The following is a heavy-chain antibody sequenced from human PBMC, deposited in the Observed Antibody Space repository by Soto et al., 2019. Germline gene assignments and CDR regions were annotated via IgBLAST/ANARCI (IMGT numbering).Heavy chain of an antibody. Sequence: EVHVLESGGGLVQPGGSLRLSCAASGFTFNTYALSWVRQAPGKGLELVLGISGSGSNTFYGHAVKGRFTIPRDNSKDTLYLQMNTLRVEDTAVYYCAKGSALAATGGWDWFDSWGQGTLVTVSA. CDR3: AKGSALAATGGWDWFDS. CDR1: GFTFNTYA. J-gene: IGHJ5*01. CDR2: ISGSGSNT. V-gene: IGHV3-23*01. D-gene: IGHD6-13*01.